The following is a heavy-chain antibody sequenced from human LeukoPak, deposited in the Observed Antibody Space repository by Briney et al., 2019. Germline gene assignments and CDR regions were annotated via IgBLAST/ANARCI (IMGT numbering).Heavy chain of an antibody. CDR1: GFTFSSYA. V-gene: IGHV3-23*01. J-gene: IGHJ3*02. Sequence: GGSLRLSCAASGFTFSSYAMSWVRQAPGKGLEWVSAISGSGSSTYYADSVKGRFTISRDNSKNTLYLQMNSLRAEDTAVYYCAKEQYDYVWGSYRNDAFDIWGQGTMVTVSS. D-gene: IGHD3-16*02. CDR2: ISGSGSST. CDR3: AKEQYDYVWGSYRNDAFDI.